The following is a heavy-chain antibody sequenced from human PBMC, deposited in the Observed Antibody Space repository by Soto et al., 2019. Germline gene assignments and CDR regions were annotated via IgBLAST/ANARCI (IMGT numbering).Heavy chain of an antibody. Sequence: QVQLQESGPGLVKPSQTLSLTCTFSGGSISGGGYYWSGIRQHPGKGREWIGYIYYSGSTYSNPSLKSRVTISVDTSKNQFSLKLSSVTAADTAVYYCARVGTVTAKQYGMDVWGQGTTVTVSS. J-gene: IGHJ6*02. CDR1: GGSISGGGYY. CDR3: ARVGTVTAKQYGMDV. D-gene: IGHD2-21*02. CDR2: IYYSGST. V-gene: IGHV4-31*03.